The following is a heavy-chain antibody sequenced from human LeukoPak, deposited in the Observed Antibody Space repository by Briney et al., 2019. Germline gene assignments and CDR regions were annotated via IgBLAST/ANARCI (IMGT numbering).Heavy chain of an antibody. CDR1: GFTFSSSA. CDR3: AKQLGYCSDGSCYFPY. J-gene: IGHJ4*02. V-gene: IGHV3-23*01. D-gene: IGHD2-15*01. Sequence: PGGSLRLSCAASGFTFSSSAMSWVRQAPGKGLEWVSAISNDGGYTYYADSVQGRFTISRDNSNSTLCLQMNSLRAEDTAVYYCAKQLGYCSDGSCYFPYWGQGTLVTFSS. CDR2: ISNDGGYT.